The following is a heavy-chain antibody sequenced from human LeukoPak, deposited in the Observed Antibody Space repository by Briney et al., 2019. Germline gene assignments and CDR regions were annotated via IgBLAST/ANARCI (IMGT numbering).Heavy chain of an antibody. Sequence: SETLSLTCTVSGGSISSYYWNWIRQPPGKGLEWIGYIYDSGSTNYNPSLKSRVSISVDTSKNRFSLKLNSVTAADTAVYYCARAGDGPSPLFDYWGQGTLVTVSS. CDR2: IYDSGST. CDR3: ARAGDGPSPLFDY. V-gene: IGHV4-59*01. CDR1: GGSISSYY. J-gene: IGHJ4*02.